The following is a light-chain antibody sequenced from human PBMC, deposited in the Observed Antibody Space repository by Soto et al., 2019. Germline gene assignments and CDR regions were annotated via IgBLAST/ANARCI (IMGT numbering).Light chain of an antibody. CDR3: SSFTIVSTLV. V-gene: IGLV2-14*01. J-gene: IGLJ3*02. Sequence: QSALTQPASVSGTPGQSITIFCTGTSRDIGIYNYVSWYQHHPDKAPKLLLCEVSNRPSGVSDRFSGSKSGNTASLTISGLQPEDEADYYCSSFTIVSTLVFGGGTKLTVL. CDR1: SRDIGIYNY. CDR2: EVS.